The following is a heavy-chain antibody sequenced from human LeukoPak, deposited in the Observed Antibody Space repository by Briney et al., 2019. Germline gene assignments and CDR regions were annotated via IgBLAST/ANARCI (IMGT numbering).Heavy chain of an antibody. CDR3: AKEGSSGWYDYYGMDV. CDR2: ISGSGIDT. D-gene: IGHD6-19*01. V-gene: IGHV3-23*01. J-gene: IGHJ6*02. Sequence: GGSLRLSCAASGFTFSDYAMSWVRQAPGKGLEWVSAISGSGIDTYYGDSVKGRFTISRDSSKSMLYLYMSSLRVEDTAIYYCAKEGSSGWYDYYGMDVWGQGTTVTVSS. CDR1: GFTFSDYA.